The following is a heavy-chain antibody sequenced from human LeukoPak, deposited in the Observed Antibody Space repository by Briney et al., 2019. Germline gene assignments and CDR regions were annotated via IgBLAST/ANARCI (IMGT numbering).Heavy chain of an antibody. CDR1: GFTFSSYG. D-gene: IGHD6-19*01. V-gene: IGHV3-30*18. CDR2: ISYDGSNK. Sequence: GGSLRLSCAASGFTFSSYGMHWVRQAPGKGLEWVAVISYDGSNKYYADSVKGRFTISRGNSKNTLYLQMNSLRAEDTAVYYCAKGYYSSGWPVYYYYGMDVWGQGTTVTVSS. CDR3: AKGYYSSGWPVYYYYGMDV. J-gene: IGHJ6*02.